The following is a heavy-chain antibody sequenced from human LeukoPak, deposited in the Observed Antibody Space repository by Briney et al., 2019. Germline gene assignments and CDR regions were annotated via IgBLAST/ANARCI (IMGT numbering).Heavy chain of an antibody. CDR2: ISASGGTT. J-gene: IGHJ4*02. Sequence: GGSLRLSCAASGFTFSSYSMNWVRQAPGKGLEWVSAISASGGTTYYADSVKGRFTISRDNSKNTLYLQMNSLRAEDTALYYCAKNPFTADRVGWYIPTLTDYWGQGTLVTVSS. CDR1: GFTFSSYS. V-gene: IGHV3-23*01. CDR3: AKNPFTADRVGWYIPTLTDY. D-gene: IGHD6-19*01.